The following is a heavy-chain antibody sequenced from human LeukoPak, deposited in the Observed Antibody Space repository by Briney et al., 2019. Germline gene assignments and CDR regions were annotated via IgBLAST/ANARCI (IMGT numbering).Heavy chain of an antibody. D-gene: IGHD3-3*01. CDR3: ARALHYDFWSGYFDY. J-gene: IGHJ4*02. CDR1: GFTFSSYA. Sequence: GGSLRLSCAASGFTFSSYAMSWVRQAPGKGLEWVSAISGSGGSTYYADSVKGRFTISRDNSKNTLYLQMNSLRAEDTAVYYCARALHYDFWSGYFDYWGQGTLVTVSS. CDR2: ISGSGGST. V-gene: IGHV3-23*01.